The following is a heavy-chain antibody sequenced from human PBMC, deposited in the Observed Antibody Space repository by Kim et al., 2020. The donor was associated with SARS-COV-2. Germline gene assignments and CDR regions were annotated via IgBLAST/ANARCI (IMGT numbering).Heavy chain of an antibody. V-gene: IGHV3-15*01. CDR2: TT. Sequence: TTAYAAPVKGRLTISRDDSKNTLYLQMNSLKTEDTAVYYCTTDRGSSGCIDWGQGTLVTVSS. D-gene: IGHD6-19*01. J-gene: IGHJ4*02. CDR3: TTDRGSSGCID.